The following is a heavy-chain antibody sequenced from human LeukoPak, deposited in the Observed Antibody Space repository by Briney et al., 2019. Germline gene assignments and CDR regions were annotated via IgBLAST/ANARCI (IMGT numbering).Heavy chain of an antibody. CDR1: GFTFSSYG. J-gene: IGHJ4*02. D-gene: IGHD6-13*01. V-gene: IGHV3-30*18. CDR2: ISYDGSNK. CDR3: AKDIGGSIAAAVFDY. Sequence: GGSLRLSCAASGFTFSSYGMHWVRQAPGKGLEWVAVISYDGSNKYYADSVKGRFTISRDNSKNTLYLQMSSLRAEDTALYYCAKDIGGSIAAAVFDYWGQGTLVTVSS.